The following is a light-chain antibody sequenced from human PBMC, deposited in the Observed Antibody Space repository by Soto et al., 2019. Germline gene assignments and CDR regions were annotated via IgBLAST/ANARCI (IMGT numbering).Light chain of an antibody. CDR1: SRDVGGYNY. CDR2: EVN. J-gene: IGLJ1*01. Sequence: QSVLTQPPSASGSPGQSVTISCTGSSRDVGGYNYVSWYQQHPGKAPKLMIYEVNKRPSGVPDRFSGSKSGNTASLTISGLQAEDEADYYCCSYAGSYTLVFGTGTKVTVL. CDR3: CSYAGSYTLV. V-gene: IGLV2-8*01.